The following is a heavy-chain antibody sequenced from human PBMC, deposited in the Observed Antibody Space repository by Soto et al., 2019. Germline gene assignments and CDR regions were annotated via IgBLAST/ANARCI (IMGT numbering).Heavy chain of an antibody. CDR1: GFTFSSYG. J-gene: IGHJ6*02. CDR2: ISYDGSNK. D-gene: IGHD2-15*01. V-gene: IGHV3-30*18. CDR3: AKPPRYCSGGSCYWDPYYYYGMDV. Sequence: QVQLVESGGGVVQPGRALRLSCAASGFTFSSYGMHWVRQAPGKGLEWVAVISYDGSNKYYADSVKGRFTISRDNSKNTLYLQMNSLRAEDTDVYYCAKPPRYCSGGSCYWDPYYYYGMDVWGQGTTVNVSS.